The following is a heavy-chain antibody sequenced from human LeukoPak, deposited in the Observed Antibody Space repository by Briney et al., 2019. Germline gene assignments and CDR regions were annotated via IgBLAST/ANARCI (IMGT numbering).Heavy chain of an antibody. J-gene: IGHJ4*02. CDR1: GFTVSSNY. D-gene: IGHD3-3*01. V-gene: IGHV3-66*02. CDR2: IYSGGST. CDR3: ARLDFWSAPKDY. Sequence: GGSLRLSCAASGFTVSSNYMSWVRQAPGKGLEWVSVIYSGGSTYYADSVKGRFTISRDNSKNTLYLQMNSLRAEDTAAYYCARLDFWSAPKDYWGQGTLVTVSS.